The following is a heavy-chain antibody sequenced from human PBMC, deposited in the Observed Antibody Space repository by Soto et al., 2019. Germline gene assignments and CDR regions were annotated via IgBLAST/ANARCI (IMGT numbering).Heavy chain of an antibody. V-gene: IGHV1-24*01. D-gene: IGHD3-22*01. Sequence: ASVKVSCKVSGYTLNELSMHWVRQAPGKGLEWMGGFDPEDGETIYAQKFQGRVTMTEDTSTDTAYMELSSLRSEDTAVYYCATGFSITMIGDAFDIWGQGTMVTVSS. CDR1: GYTLNELS. CDR3: ATGFSITMIGDAFDI. CDR2: FDPEDGET. J-gene: IGHJ3*02.